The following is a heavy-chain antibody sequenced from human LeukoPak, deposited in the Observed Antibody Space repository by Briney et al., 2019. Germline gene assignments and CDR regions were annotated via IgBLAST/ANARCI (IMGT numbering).Heavy chain of an antibody. V-gene: IGHV4-59*01. CDR3: ARARGHAFDI. CDR1: GGSIRSYY. CDR2: IYYSGST. Sequence: SETLSLTCTVSGGSIRSYYWSWIRQPPGKGLEWIGYIYYSGSTNYNPSLKSRVTISVDTSKNQFSLKLSSVTAADTAVYYCARARGHAFDIWGQGTMVTVSS. J-gene: IGHJ3*02.